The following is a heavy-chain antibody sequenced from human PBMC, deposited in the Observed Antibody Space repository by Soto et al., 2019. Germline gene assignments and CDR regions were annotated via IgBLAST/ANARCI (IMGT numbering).Heavy chain of an antibody. Sequence: SETLSLTCTVSGGSISSYYWSWIRQPPGKGLEWIGYIYYSGSTNYNPSLKSRVTISVDTSKNQFSLKLSSVTAADTAVYYCAREGGAAAGLTYFDYWGQGTLVTVSS. CDR3: AREGGAAAGLTYFDY. CDR2: IYYSGST. V-gene: IGHV4-59*01. J-gene: IGHJ4*02. D-gene: IGHD6-13*01. CDR1: GGSISSYY.